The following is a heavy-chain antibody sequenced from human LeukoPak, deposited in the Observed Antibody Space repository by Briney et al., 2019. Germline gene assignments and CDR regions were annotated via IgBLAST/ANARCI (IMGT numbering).Heavy chain of an antibody. CDR2: INPNSGGT. CDR1: GYTFTGYY. V-gene: IGHV1-2*02. Sequence: ASVKVSCKASGYTFTGYYMHWVRQAPGQGLEWMGWINPNSGGTNYAQKFQGRVTMTRDTSISTAYMELSRLRSDDTAVYYCARVSGLVVTTPPADYWGQGTLVTVSS. J-gene: IGHJ4*02. CDR3: ARVSGLVVTTPPADY. D-gene: IGHD4-11*01.